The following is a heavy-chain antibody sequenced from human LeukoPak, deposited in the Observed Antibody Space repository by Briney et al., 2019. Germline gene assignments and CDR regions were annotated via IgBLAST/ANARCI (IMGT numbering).Heavy chain of an antibody. CDR3: ARVLSGYQFYFDY. J-gene: IGHJ4*02. V-gene: IGHV3-74*01. CDR2: MNSDGSTT. Sequence: GGSLRLSCAASGFTFSTYLMHWVRQAPGKGLVWVSRMNSDGSTTSYADSVKGRFSISRDNAKNTLYLQMNSLRAEDTAVYYCARVLSGYQFYFDYWGQGTLVTVSS. D-gene: IGHD3-22*01. CDR1: GFTFSTYL.